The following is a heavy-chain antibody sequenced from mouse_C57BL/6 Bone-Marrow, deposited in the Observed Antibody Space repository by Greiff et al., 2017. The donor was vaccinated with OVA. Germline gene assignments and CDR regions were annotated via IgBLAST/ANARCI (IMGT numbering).Heavy chain of an antibody. CDR1: GYAFSNYW. Sequence: QVQLKESGAELVKPEASVKISCKASGYAFSNYWMNWVKQRPGKGLEWIVQIYPGDGDTNYNGKFKGKATLTADKSSSTAYMHLSSLTSEDSAVDFFARGAYWGQGTLVTVSA. CDR3: ARGAY. J-gene: IGHJ3*01. CDR2: IYPGDGDT. V-gene: IGHV1-80*01.